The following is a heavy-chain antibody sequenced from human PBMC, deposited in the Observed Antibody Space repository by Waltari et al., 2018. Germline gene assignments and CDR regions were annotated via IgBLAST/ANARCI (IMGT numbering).Heavy chain of an antibody. CDR3: ARVAD. V-gene: IGHV3-30-3*01. Sequence: QVQLVESGGGVVQPGRSLRLSCAASGFTFRSYAINWVRQAPGKGLEWVAVISYDGSNKYYADSVKGRFTISRDNSKNTLYLQMNSLRAEDTAVYYCARVADWGQGTLVTVSS. CDR1: GFTFRSYA. CDR2: ISYDGSNK. D-gene: IGHD6-13*01. J-gene: IGHJ4*02.